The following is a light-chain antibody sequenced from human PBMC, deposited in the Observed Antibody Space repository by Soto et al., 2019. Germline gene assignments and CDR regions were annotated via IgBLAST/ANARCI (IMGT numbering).Light chain of an antibody. J-gene: IGKJ1*01. Sequence: DIVMTQSPLSLPVTPGEPASISCRSSQSLLHSNGDTYLEWYLQKPGQSPQLLIYLRSLRAAGVPDRFSGGGSGTDFILKIRRVEAEDVGVYYCMQALQTPRTFGQGTKVEIK. CDR2: LRS. V-gene: IGKV2-28*01. CDR3: MQALQTPRT. CDR1: QSLLHSNGDTY.